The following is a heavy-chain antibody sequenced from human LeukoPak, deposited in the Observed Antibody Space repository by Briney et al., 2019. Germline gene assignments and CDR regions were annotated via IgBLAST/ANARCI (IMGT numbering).Heavy chain of an antibody. J-gene: IGHJ5*02. CDR3: VRDADGGNSWFDT. V-gene: IGHV3-21*04. CDR1: GFPFTDFY. Sequence: GGALDLSWDAPGFPFTDFYMKWGRQAPGKGLEWVSWTSPTSSYMYYADSVKGRFTISRDIAKNSLYLQMNSLRAEDTALYYCVRDADGGNSWFDTWGQGTLVTVSS. CDR2: TSPTSSYM. D-gene: IGHD4-23*01.